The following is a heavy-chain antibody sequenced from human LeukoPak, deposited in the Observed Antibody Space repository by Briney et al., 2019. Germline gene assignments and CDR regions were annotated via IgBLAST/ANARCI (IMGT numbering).Heavy chain of an antibody. CDR2: IYYSGST. V-gene: IGHV4-39*01. Sequence: SETLSLTCTVSGVSISSSGYYWGWIRQPPGKGLEWTGSIYYSGSTYYNPSLKSRVTISVDTSKNQFSLKLSSVTAADTAVYYCARTLGYYDSSGYYYGYYFDYWGQGTLVTVSS. CDR1: GVSISSSGYY. CDR3: ARTLGYYDSSGYYYGYYFDY. D-gene: IGHD3-22*01. J-gene: IGHJ4*02.